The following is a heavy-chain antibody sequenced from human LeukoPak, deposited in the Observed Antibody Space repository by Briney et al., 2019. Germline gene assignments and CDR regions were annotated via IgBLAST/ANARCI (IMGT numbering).Heavy chain of an antibody. D-gene: IGHD6-13*01. J-gene: IGHJ4*02. Sequence: ASVKVSCKASGYTFNSYSIHWVRQAPGQRLEWMGWINAGNGNTKYSQKFQGRVTITRDTSASTAYMELSSLRSEDTAVYYCATSPTIAPAGTGDYWGQGTLVTVSS. CDR1: GYTFNSYS. CDR3: ATSPTIAPAGTGDY. CDR2: INAGNGNT. V-gene: IGHV1-3*01.